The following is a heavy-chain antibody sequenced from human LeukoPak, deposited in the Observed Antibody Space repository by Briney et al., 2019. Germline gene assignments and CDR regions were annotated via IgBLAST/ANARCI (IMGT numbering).Heavy chain of an antibody. CDR2: ITGSGDST. CDR3: VRAGWLLPQDIFDI. V-gene: IGHV3-23*01. J-gene: IGHJ3*02. D-gene: IGHD3-22*01. Sequence: TGGSLILSCAASGFTFSSFAMNWVRQAPGKGLEWVSAITGSGDSTFYGDSVKGRFTISRDNSKNTLYLQMNSLRVADTAVYYCVRAGWLLPQDIFDIWGQGTMVTVSS. CDR1: GFTFSSFA.